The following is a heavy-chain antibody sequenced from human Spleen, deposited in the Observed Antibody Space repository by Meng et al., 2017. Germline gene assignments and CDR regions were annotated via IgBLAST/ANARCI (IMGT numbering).Heavy chain of an antibody. D-gene: IGHD6-19*01. V-gene: IGHV1-18*01. CDR2: ISAYNGDT. Sequence: VQQVQAGAEVRKPEDSVKFSCNASGYTYTLDDIGWVRHAPGQGLEWMGWISAYNGDTIYVQKFQGRVTVTTDASTSTAYMELRSLRSDDTAVYYCAIDPSDSSGWHAYLDYSGQGTLVTVSS. J-gene: IGHJ4*02. CDR1: GYTYTLDD. CDR3: AIDPSDSSGWHAYLDY.